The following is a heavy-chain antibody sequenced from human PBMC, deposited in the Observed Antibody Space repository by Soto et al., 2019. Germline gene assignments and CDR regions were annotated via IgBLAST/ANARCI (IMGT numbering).Heavy chain of an antibody. D-gene: IGHD3-10*01. CDR2: IIPILGIA. CDR3: ARVSWFGVFDYYYYYMDV. Sequence: QVQLVQSGAEVKKPGSSVKVSCKASGGTFSSYTISWVRQAPGQGLEWMGRIIPILGIANYAQKFQGRVTITADKSTSTAYMELSSLRSEDTAVYYCARVSWFGVFDYYYYYMDVWGKGTTVTVSS. CDR1: GGTFSSYT. V-gene: IGHV1-69*02. J-gene: IGHJ6*03.